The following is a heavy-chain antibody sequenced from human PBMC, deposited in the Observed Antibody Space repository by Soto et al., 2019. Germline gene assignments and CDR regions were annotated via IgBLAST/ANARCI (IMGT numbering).Heavy chain of an antibody. J-gene: IGHJ4*02. CDR1: GGSISSGRYY. Sequence: PSETLSLTCTVSGGSISSGRYYWNWIRQHPGKGLEWIGYIHYSGSTYYNPSLKSRVTISVDTSKNQLSLKLSSVTAADTAVYYCARGFRSGYYVFDYWGQGTLVTVSS. D-gene: IGHD3-3*01. V-gene: IGHV4-31*03. CDR3: ARGFRSGYYVFDY. CDR2: IHYSGST.